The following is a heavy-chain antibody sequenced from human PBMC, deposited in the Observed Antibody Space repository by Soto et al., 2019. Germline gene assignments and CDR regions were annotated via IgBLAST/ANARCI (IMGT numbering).Heavy chain of an antibody. CDR2: INAGNGNT. CDR3: ARGIVVVVAATLEYFQH. CDR1: GYTFTSYA. D-gene: IGHD2-15*01. Sequence: GASVKVSCKASGYTFTSYALHWVRQAPGQRLEWMGWINAGNGNTKYSQKFQGRVTITRDTSASTAYMELSSLRSEDTAVYYCARGIVVVVAATLEYFQHWGQGTLVTVSS. J-gene: IGHJ1*01. V-gene: IGHV1-3*01.